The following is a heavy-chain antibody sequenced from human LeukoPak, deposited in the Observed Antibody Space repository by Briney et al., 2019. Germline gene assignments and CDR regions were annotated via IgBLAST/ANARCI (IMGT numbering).Heavy chain of an antibody. Sequence: GGSLRLSCAASGFTFSSYDMSWVRQAPGKGLEWVSAISRSGGSKYYPYLVKRRFTISRYNSKNTLYLQMNSLRAEDTAVYYCAKEGYSYGTDYFDYWGQGTLVTVSS. CDR2: ISRSGGSK. CDR1: GFTFSSYD. V-gene: IGHV3-23*01. J-gene: IGHJ4*02. CDR3: AKEGYSYGTDYFDY. D-gene: IGHD5-18*01.